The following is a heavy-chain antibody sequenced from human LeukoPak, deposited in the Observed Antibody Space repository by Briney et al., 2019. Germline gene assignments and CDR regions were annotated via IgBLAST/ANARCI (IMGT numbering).Heavy chain of an antibody. CDR1: GFTFSSYS. CDR3: ATYYYDSSGYYEYNWFDP. D-gene: IGHD3-22*01. Sequence: PGGSLRLSCAASGFTFSSYSMNWVRQAPGKGLEWVSAISSSSYIYYADSVKGRFTISRDNAKNSLYLQMNSLRAEDTAVYYCATYYYDSSGYYEYNWFDPWGQGTLVTVSS. J-gene: IGHJ5*02. V-gene: IGHV3-21*01. CDR2: ISSSSYI.